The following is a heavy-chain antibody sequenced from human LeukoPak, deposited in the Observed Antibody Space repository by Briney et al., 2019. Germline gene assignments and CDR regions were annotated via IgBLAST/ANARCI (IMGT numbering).Heavy chain of an antibody. V-gene: IGHV1-58*02. CDR3: AAVRSSYYYYGMDV. D-gene: IGHD6-6*01. Sequence: ASVKVSCKASNYTFIGYYMHWVRQARGQRLEWIGWTVVGSGNTHYAQKFQERVTITRDMSTSTAYMELSSLRSEDTAVYYCAAVRSSYYYYGMDVWGQGTTVTVSS. CDR1: NYTFIGYY. CDR2: TVVGSGNT. J-gene: IGHJ6*02.